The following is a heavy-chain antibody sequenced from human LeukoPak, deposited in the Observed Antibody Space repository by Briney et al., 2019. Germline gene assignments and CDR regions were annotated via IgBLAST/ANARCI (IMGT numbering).Heavy chain of an antibody. D-gene: IGHD2-21*01. CDR3: ARHIRSFYYYYYMDV. J-gene: IGHJ6*03. CDR1: GYSISSGYY. CDR2: IYHSGST. Sequence: SETLSLTCAVSGYSISSGYYWGWIRQPPGKGLEWIGSIYHSGSTYCNPSLKSRVTISVDTSENQFSLKLSSVTAADTAVYYCARHIRSFYYYYYMDVWGKGTTVTVSS. V-gene: IGHV4-38-2*01.